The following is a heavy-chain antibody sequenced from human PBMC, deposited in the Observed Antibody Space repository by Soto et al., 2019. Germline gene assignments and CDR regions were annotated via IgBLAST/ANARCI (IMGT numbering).Heavy chain of an antibody. V-gene: IGHV3-9*01. D-gene: IGHD6-19*01. CDR3: ATARGLVLSFSFDY. CDR2: ISWNSGSI. J-gene: IGHJ4*02. CDR1: GFTFDDYA. Sequence: EVQLVESGGGLVQPGRSLRLSCAASGFTFDDYAMHWVRQSPGKGLEWVSGISWNSGSIGYADSVKGRFTISRDNAKNSLYLQMNSLRAEDTALYYCATARGLVLSFSFDYWGQVTLVTVSS.